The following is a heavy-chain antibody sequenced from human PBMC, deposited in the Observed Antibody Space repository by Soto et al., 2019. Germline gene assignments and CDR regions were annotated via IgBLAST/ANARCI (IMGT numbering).Heavy chain of an antibody. CDR2: IGTSGTPV. Sequence: GGSLRLSCAASGFTFKTYNMNWVRQAPGKGLEWVSYIGTSGTPVYYADSVKGRFTISRDNAKNSLFLQMHSLSDEDTALYFCARDPSPDSSGWYYFDYWGKGTLVTVSS. J-gene: IGHJ4*02. CDR1: GFTFKTYN. CDR3: ARDPSPDSSGWYYFDY. V-gene: IGHV3-48*02. D-gene: IGHD6-19*01.